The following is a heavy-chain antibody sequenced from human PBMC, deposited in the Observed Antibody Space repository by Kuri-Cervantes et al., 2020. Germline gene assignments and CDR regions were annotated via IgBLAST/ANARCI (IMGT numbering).Heavy chain of an antibody. CDR1: GFTFSNYW. D-gene: IGHD6-13*01. J-gene: IGHJ4*02. CDR3: ARDMGKKAAAGFDY. Sequence: GGSLRLSCAASGFTFSNYWMSWVRQAPGKGLEWVSYISSSGSTIYYAYSVKGRFTISRDNAKNSLYLQMNSLRAEDTAFYHCARDMGKKAAAGFDYWGQGTLVTVSS. CDR2: ISSSGSTI. V-gene: IGHV3-48*04.